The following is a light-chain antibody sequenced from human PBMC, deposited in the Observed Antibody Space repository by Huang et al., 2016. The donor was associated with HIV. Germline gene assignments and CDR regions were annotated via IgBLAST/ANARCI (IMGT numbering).Light chain of an antibody. CDR1: QTVLYSLNKKNY. CDR2: WAT. V-gene: IGKV4-1*01. CDR3: LQYYSVPQT. Sequence: DIVMTQSPDSLAVSPGERATINCKSSQTVLYSLNKKNYLAWFQQKPGRPPTLLIYWATTREVGVPDRFSGSGSGTDFTLTINNLQAEDVAVYFCLQYYSVPQTFGHGTKVEIK. J-gene: IGKJ1*01.